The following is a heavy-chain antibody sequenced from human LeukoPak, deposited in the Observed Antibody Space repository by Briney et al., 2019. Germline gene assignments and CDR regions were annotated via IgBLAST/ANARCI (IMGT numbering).Heavy chain of an antibody. J-gene: IGHJ4*02. CDR2: IYYSGRT. CDR1: GGSISSGDYY. D-gene: IGHD5-12*01. CDR3: ARDASGYGYYFDF. V-gene: IGHV4-30-4*01. Sequence: SETLSLTCTVSGGSISSGDYYWSWVRQPPGKGLEWIGYIYYSGRTYYSPSLKSRVTISMDTSKNQFSLKLSSVTAADTAVYYCARDASGYGYYFDFWGQGTPVTVSS.